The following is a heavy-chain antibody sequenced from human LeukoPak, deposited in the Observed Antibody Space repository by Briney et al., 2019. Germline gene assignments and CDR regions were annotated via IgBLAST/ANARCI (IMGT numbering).Heavy chain of an antibody. CDR3: ARDGGVGAINY. J-gene: IGHJ4*02. CDR1: GFTFSRFA. CDR2: ISYNGGSR. D-gene: IGHD1-26*01. Sequence: GGSLRLSCAASGFTFSRFAINWVRQAPGKGLEWVSGISYNGGSRFYADSVKGRFTISRDNSKNTVFLQMNGLRAEDTAVYYCARDGGVGAINYWGQGTLVTVSS. V-gene: IGHV3-23*01.